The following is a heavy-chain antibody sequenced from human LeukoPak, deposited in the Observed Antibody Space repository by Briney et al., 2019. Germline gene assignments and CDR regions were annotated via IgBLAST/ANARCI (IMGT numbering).Heavy chain of an antibody. CDR1: GFTFSSYN. J-gene: IGHJ4*02. D-gene: IGHD5-12*01. V-gene: IGHV3-21*01. Sequence: GGSLRLSCAASGFTFSSYNMNWARQAPGKGLEWVSSISSSDSDIYYADSVKGQFTISRDNAKNSLYLQMNSLRAGDTAVYYCARAIYSGYVPPHYWGQGTLVTVSS. CDR3: ARAIYSGYVPPHY. CDR2: ISSSDSDI.